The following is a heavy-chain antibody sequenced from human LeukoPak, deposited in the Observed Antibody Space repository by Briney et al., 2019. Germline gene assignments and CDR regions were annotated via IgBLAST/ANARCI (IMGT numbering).Heavy chain of an antibody. V-gene: IGHV3-30-3*01. CDR3: ARDRRDYGFRPEADY. CDR2: ISYDGSNK. Sequence: GGSLRLSCAASGFTFSSYAMHWVRQAPGKGLEWVAVISYDGSNKYYADSVKGRFTISRDNSKNTLYLQMNSLRAEDTAVYYCARDRRDYGFRPEADYWGQGTLVTVSS. D-gene: IGHD4-17*01. CDR1: GFTFSSYA. J-gene: IGHJ4*02.